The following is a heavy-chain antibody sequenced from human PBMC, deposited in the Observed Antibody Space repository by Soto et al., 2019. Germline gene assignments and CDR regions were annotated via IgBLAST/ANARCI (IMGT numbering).Heavy chain of an antibody. Sequence: PGGSLRLSCAASGFTLGSHRIHWVRQPPGKGLEWVSRIDTDGGGTSYADSVKGRFTISRDNAKNSLYLQMNSLRAEDTAVYYCARDPPRVGGYLIGTQALDYWGQGTLVTVSS. J-gene: IGHJ4*02. D-gene: IGHD3-22*01. V-gene: IGHV3-74*01. CDR3: ARDPPRVGGYLIGTQALDY. CDR2: IDTDGGGT. CDR1: GFTLGSHR.